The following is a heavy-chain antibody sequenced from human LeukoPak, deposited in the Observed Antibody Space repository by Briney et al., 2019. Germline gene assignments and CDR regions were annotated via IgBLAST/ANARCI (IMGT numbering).Heavy chain of an antibody. CDR1: GFTFSSYA. CDR2: ISGSGGST. CDR3: AEDFPSSYDFWSGYADY. J-gene: IGHJ4*02. V-gene: IGHV3-23*01. D-gene: IGHD3-3*01. Sequence: GGSLRLSCAASGFTFSSYAMSWVRQAPGKGLEWVSAISGSGGSTYYADSVKGRFTISRDNSKNTLYLQMNSLRAEDTAVYYCAEDFPSSYDFWSGYADYWGQGTLVTVSS.